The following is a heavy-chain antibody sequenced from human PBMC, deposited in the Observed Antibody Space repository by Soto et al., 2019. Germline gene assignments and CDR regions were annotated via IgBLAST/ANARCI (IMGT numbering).Heavy chain of an antibody. V-gene: IGHV3-9*01. Sequence: GGSLRLSCAASGFTFDDYAMHWVRQAPGKGLEWVSGISWNSGSIGYADSVKGRFTISRDNAKNSLYLQMNSLRAEDTALYYCAKDMGSSMQSDYFDYWGQGTLVTVSS. CDR3: AKDMGSSMQSDYFDY. J-gene: IGHJ4*02. D-gene: IGHD6-13*01. CDR2: ISWNSGSI. CDR1: GFTFDDYA.